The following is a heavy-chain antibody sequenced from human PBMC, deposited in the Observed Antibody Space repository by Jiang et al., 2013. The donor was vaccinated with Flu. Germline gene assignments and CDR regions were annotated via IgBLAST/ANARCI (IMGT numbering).Heavy chain of an antibody. CDR1: GYSISSGYY. J-gene: IGHJ5*02. D-gene: IGHD1-20*01. CDR2: IYHSGST. V-gene: IGHV4-38-2*01. CDR3: ARVQGITGTVWFDP. Sequence: PGLVKPSETLSLTCAVSGYSISSGYYWGWIRQPPGKGLEWIGSIYHSGSTYYNPSLKSRVTISVDTSKNQFSLKLSSVTAADTAVYYCARVQGITGTVWFDPWGQGTLVTVSS.